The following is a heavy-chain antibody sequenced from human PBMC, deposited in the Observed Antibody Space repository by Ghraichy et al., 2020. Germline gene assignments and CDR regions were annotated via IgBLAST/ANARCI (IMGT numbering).Heavy chain of an antibody. CDR2: VFFGGST. J-gene: IGHJ4*02. Sequence: SETLSLTCTVSGGSINSYYWSWIRQPPGKGLEWIGYVFFGGSTNYAPSLRSRVTISVDTSKNLFSLKLTSMSAADTAVYYCAIGTTAGGTLDYWGQGALVTVSS. V-gene: IGHV4-59*12. CDR3: AIGTTAGGTLDY. D-gene: IGHD1-1*01. CDR1: GGSINSYY.